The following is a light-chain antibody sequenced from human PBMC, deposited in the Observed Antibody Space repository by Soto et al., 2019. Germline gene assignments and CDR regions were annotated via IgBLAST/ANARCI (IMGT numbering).Light chain of an antibody. J-gene: IGKJ5*01. Sequence: DIQMTQSPSSLSASVGDRVTITCRASESIARHLNWYQQKPGKAPKLLIYAASSLQNGVPSRFRGGGSGTDFTLTINKLQPEDFAAYYCQQTYSTLSITFGQGTRLQIK. CDR3: QQTYSTLSIT. CDR2: AAS. V-gene: IGKV1-39*01. CDR1: ESIARH.